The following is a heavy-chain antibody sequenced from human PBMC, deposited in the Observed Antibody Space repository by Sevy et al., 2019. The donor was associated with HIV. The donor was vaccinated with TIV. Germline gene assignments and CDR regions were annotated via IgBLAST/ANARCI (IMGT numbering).Heavy chain of an antibody. CDR3: AREDSDDTSAYYYFYYGMDV. D-gene: IGHD3-22*01. Sequence: ASVKVSCKASGYTFTAYYIHWLRQAPGQGLEWMGRIHPKSGATNYAQKFQGRVTMTRDTSISTSFMDLTSLRPDETAVYYCAREDSDDTSAYYYFYYGMDVWGQGTTVTVSS. V-gene: IGHV1-2*06. J-gene: IGHJ6*02. CDR1: GYTFTAYY. CDR2: IHPKSGAT.